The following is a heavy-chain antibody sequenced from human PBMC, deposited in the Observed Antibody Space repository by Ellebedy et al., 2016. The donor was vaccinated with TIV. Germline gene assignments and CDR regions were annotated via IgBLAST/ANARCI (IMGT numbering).Heavy chain of an antibody. CDR3: ARGEYRNWFDP. Sequence: AASVTVSCKASGVTFSRYAVSWVRQAPGQGLEWMGPLIPMYGKTHYAQKLQGRVTIAADESTNTAFMELSSLKSEDTAIYYCARGEYRNWFDPWGQGTLVTVSS. V-gene: IGHV1-69*13. CDR1: GVTFSRYA. CDR2: LIPMYGKT. J-gene: IGHJ5*02. D-gene: IGHD3-10*01.